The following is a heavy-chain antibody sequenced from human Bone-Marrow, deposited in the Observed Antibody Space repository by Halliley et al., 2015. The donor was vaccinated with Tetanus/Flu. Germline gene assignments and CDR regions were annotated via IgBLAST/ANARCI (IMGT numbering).Heavy chain of an antibody. CDR2: RAAYNADT. CDR3: SRSTGAIPGDF. Sequence: QLVQSGAEVKKPGASVKVSCKASGYTFTDFGVTWVRQAPGQGLEWLGWRAAYNADTKYTPKLQGRLTLTTDSSTSTAYLDLRSRRSDGTALYYCSRSTGAIPGDFWGQGTLVTVSS. CDR1: GYTFTDFG. J-gene: IGHJ1*01. V-gene: IGHV1-18*01. D-gene: IGHD1-26*01.